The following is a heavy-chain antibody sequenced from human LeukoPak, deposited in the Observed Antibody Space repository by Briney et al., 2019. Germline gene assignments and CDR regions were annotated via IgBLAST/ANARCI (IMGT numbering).Heavy chain of an antibody. Sequence: PGGSLRLSCAASGFTFSSYAMSWVRQAPGKGLEWVSAISGSGGSTYYADSVKGRFTISRDNSKNTLYLQMNSLRAEDTAVYYCAKATNYYDSSSYYFDYWGQGTLVTVSS. CDR1: GFTFSSYA. V-gene: IGHV3-23*01. J-gene: IGHJ4*02. D-gene: IGHD3-22*01. CDR3: AKATNYYDSSSYYFDY. CDR2: ISGSGGST.